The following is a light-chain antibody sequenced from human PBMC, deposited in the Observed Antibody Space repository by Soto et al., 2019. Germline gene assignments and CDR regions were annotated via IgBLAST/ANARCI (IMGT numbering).Light chain of an antibody. CDR2: GNS. V-gene: IGLV1-40*01. CDR3: QSYDSSLSAVV. J-gene: IGLJ2*01. CDR1: SSSIGAGYD. Sequence: QSVLTQPPSVSGAPGQRVIISCTGSSSSIGAGYDVHWYQQLPGTAPKVLIYGNSNRPSGVPDRFSGSKSGTSASLAITGLQDEDEADYYCQSYDSSLSAVVFGGGTKLTVL.